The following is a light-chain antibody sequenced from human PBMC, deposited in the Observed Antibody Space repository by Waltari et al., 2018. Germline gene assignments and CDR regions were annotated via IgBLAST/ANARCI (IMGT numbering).Light chain of an antibody. CDR3: QVWDSSSDHYV. CDR2: YDS. Sequence: SYVLTQPPSVSVAPGMTPTITCGGNIIASKTVHWYQQQPGQAPLLVISYDSDRPSGIPERFSGSNFGNTATLTISRVEAGDEADYYCQVWDSSSDHYVFGTGTKVTVL. V-gene: IGLV3-21*04. J-gene: IGLJ1*01. CDR1: IIASKT.